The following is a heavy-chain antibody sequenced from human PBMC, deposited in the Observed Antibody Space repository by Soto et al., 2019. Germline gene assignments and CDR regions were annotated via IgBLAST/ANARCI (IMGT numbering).Heavy chain of an antibody. J-gene: IGHJ4*02. CDR3: ARTGDGHHDFLDY. CDR1: GFTFSSSW. V-gene: IGHV3-7*01. CDR2: INQDGNED. D-gene: IGHD1-1*01. Sequence: GGSLRLSCAASGFTFSSSWMNWVRQVPGKGLEWVANINQDGNEDNLLDSVKGRFTISRVNAKNSLFLQMNSLRVDDTAVYYCARTGDGHHDFLDYWGQGALVTVSS.